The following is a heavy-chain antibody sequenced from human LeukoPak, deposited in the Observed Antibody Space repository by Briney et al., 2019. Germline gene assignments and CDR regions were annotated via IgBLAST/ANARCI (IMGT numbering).Heavy chain of an antibody. J-gene: IGHJ4*02. D-gene: IGHD3-22*01. V-gene: IGHV3-7*01. CDR1: GFPFSRYW. Sequence: GGSLRLSCAASGFPFSRYWRSWVRQAPGKGLEWVANIKEDGSDKYYVDSVKGRFTISTDNAKNLLFLQVNSLRAEDTAVYYCARDYAMMVDYWGQGTLVTISS. CDR3: ARDYAMMVDY. CDR2: IKEDGSDK.